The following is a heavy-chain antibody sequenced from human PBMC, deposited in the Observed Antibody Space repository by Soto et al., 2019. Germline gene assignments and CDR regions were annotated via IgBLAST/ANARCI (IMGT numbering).Heavy chain of an antibody. V-gene: IGHV4-59*01. J-gene: IGHJ6*02. D-gene: IGHD3-16*02. CDR2: IYYSGST. CDR3: ARTEYRNKFVIYYYGMDV. Sequence: PSETLSLTCTVSGGSISSYYWSWIRQPPGKGLEWIGYIYYSGSTNYNPSLKRRVSMSVDTSKNEFSLRLTSMAAADTAVYYCARTEYRNKFVIYYYGMDVWGQGTTVTV. CDR1: GGSISSYY.